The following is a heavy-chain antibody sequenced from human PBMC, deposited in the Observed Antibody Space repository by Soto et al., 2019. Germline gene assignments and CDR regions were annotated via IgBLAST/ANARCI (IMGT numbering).Heavy chain of an antibody. V-gene: IGHV2-26*01. CDR1: GFSLNNARVA. Sequence: QVTLKESGPVVVKPTETLTLTCTVSGFSLNNARVAVSWIRQPPGKALEWLAHILSNDETSYNTSLRSRLTISTDISKSQVFLTMTHMDHEDAATYYCARGLAPKRYYFDYWGQGALVTVSS. J-gene: IGHJ4*02. CDR2: ILSNDET. CDR3: ARGLAPKRYYFDY.